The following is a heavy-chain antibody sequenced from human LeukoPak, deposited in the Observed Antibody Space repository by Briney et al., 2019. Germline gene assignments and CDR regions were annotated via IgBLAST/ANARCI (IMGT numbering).Heavy chain of an antibody. D-gene: IGHD3-3*01. V-gene: IGHV3-23*01. Sequence: PGGSLRLSCAASGFTFSSYAMSWVRQAPGKGLEWVSAISGSGGSTYYADSVKGRFTISRDNSKNTLYLQMNSLRAEDTAVYYCAKDGYYDFWSGYYSYYYYGMDVWGQGTTVTVSS. CDR2: ISGSGGST. CDR1: GFTFSSYA. J-gene: IGHJ6*02. CDR3: AKDGYYDFWSGYYSYYYYGMDV.